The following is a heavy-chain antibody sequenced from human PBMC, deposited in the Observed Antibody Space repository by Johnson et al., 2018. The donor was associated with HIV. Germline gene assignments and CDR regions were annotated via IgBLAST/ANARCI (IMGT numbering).Heavy chain of an antibody. CDR2: VSSGGTS. CDR3: VRDDRPDGFDI. J-gene: IGHJ3*02. V-gene: IGHV3-66*02. D-gene: IGHD3-16*01. CDR1: GFTISGFY. Sequence: VQLVESGGGLVQPGGSLRLSCAASGFTISGFYMSWVRQAPGKVPEWLSVVSSGGTSYYADSVRGRFTVSRDNSKNTLYLQMSSLRDEDTALYYCVRDDRPDGFDIWGQGTMVTVSS.